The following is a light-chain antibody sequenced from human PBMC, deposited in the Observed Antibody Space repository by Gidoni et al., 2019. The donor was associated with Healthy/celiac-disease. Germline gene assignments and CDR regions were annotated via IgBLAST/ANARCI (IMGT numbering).Light chain of an antibody. CDR3: QQRSNWPPYT. CDR2: DAS. J-gene: IGKJ2*01. CDR1: QSVSSY. V-gene: IGKV3-11*01. Sequence: EIVLTQSPATLSLSPGERATLSCRASQSVSSYLAWCQQKPGQAPRLLIYDASNRATGIPARFSGSGSGTDFTLTISSLEPEDFAVYYCQQRSNWPPYTFXQXTKLEIK.